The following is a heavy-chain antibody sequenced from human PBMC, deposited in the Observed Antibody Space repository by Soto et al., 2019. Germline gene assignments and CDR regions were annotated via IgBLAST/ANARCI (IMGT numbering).Heavy chain of an antibody. CDR2: VYYSGST. J-gene: IGHJ4*02. V-gene: IGHV4-61*01. Sequence: SETLSLTCTVSGGSVSSSSYYWGWVRQPPGKGLEWIGCVYYSGSTNYNPSLKSRVTISVDTSKNQFSLKLMSVTAADTAVYYCARDRGDSGYDLGYFDYWGQGTLVTVSS. CDR1: GGSVSSSSYY. CDR3: ARDRGDSGYDLGYFDY. D-gene: IGHD5-12*01.